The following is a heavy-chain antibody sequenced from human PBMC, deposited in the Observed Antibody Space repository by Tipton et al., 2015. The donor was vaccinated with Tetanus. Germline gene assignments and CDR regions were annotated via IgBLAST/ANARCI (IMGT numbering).Heavy chain of an antibody. V-gene: IGHV5-51*01. D-gene: IGHD2-15*01. CDR2: IYPDDSDT. CDR1: GYSFNIYW. CDR3: ARRRSAVLGGSYHWYFDL. J-gene: IGHJ2*01. Sequence: VQLVQSGAEVKKPGESLKISCSGSGYSFNIYWLAWVRQMPGKGLEWMGIIYPDDSDTRYSPSFQGQVTISTDKSISTAYVHWTSLQASDTAIYYCARRRSAVLGGSYHWYFDLWGRGTLVTVSS.